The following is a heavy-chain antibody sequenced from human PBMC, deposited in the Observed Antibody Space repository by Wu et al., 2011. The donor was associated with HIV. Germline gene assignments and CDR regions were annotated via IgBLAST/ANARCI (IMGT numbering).Heavy chain of an antibody. Sequence: QVQLVQSGAEVKKPGSSVKVSCKASGGTFSGHAMSWVRQAPGQGLEWMGGMVPMFGRQDYAQKFRGRVKITVDKSQTTAYMELSSLRSEDTAVYYCAIIPGISTWNDPGHRFDPWGQGILVTVSS. CDR3: AIIPGISTWNDPGHRFDP. V-gene: IGHV1-69*14. J-gene: IGHJ5*02. CDR1: GGTFSGHA. CDR2: MVPMFGRQ. D-gene: IGHD1-1*01.